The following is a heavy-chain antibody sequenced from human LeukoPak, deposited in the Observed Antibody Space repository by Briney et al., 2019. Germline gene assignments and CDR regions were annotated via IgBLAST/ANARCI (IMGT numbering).Heavy chain of an antibody. CDR2: ISGSDDGT. J-gene: IGHJ3*02. CDR3: AKDSALYSSGPAAFDI. D-gene: IGHD6-19*01. V-gene: IGHV3-23*01. CDR1: GFTFRNCG. Sequence: GGSLRLSCVASGFTFRNCGMTWVRQAPGKGLEWVSTISGSDDGTYYADSVKGRFTISRDNSKNTLYLQMNSLRAEDTAVYYCAKDSALYSSGPAAFDIWGQGTMVTVSS.